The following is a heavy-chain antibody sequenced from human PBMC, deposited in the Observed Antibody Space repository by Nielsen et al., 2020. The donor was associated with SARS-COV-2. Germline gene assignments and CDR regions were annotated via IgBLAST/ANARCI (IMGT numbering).Heavy chain of an antibody. J-gene: IGHJ4*02. CDR3: AKSGGLDWFDY. CDR2: IYGVSSST. CDR1: GFIFTRYV. Sequence: GGSLRLSCGASGFIFTRYVMSWVRQAPGKGLEWVSLIYGVSSSTYYVDSVKGRFTISRDNAKNTLYLQMNSLRAEDTAVYYCAKSGGLDWFDYWGQGNLVTVSS. D-gene: IGHD3/OR15-3a*01. V-gene: IGHV3-23*03.